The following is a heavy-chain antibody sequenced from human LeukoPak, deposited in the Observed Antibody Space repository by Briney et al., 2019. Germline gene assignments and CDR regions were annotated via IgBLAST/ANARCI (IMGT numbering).Heavy chain of an antibody. D-gene: IGHD2-2*02. V-gene: IGHV4-4*07. Sequence: PSETLSLTCTVSGGSISSYYWSWIRQPAGKGLEWIGRIYTSGSTNYNPSLKSRVTMSVDTSKNQFSLKLSSVTAADTAVYYCARDVGYCSSTSCYTAGTDAFDIWGQGTMVTVSS. CDR1: GGSISSYY. CDR3: ARDVGYCSSTSCYTAGTDAFDI. J-gene: IGHJ3*02. CDR2: IYTSGST.